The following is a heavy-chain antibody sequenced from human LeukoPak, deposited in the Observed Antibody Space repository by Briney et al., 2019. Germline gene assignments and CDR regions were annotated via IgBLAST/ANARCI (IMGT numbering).Heavy chain of an antibody. CDR3: ARGNWKGDY. CDR1: GFTFSSYS. V-gene: IGHV3-48*04. J-gene: IGHJ4*02. CDR2: ISSSSSTI. D-gene: IGHD1-1*01. Sequence: PGGSLRLSCAASGFTFSSYSMNWVRQAPGKGLEWVSYISSSSSTIYYADSVKGRFTISRDNAKNSLYLQMSSLRAEDTAVYYCARGNWKGDYWGQGTLVTVSS.